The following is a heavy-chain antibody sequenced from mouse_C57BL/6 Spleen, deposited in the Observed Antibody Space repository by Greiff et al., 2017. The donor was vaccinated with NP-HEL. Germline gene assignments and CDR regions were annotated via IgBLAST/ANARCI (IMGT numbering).Heavy chain of an antibody. CDR3: TAPLYYYGSSPFAD. D-gene: IGHD1-1*01. CDR1: GFNIKDDY. J-gene: IGHJ3*01. CDR2: IDPENGDT. V-gene: IGHV14-4*01. Sequence: EVQLQQSGAELVRPGASVKLSCTASGFNIKDDYMHWVKQRPEPGLEWIGWIDPENGDTEYASKFQGKATITAATSSNTAYLQISSLTSEDTAVYYCTAPLYYYGSSPFADWGQGTLVTVSA.